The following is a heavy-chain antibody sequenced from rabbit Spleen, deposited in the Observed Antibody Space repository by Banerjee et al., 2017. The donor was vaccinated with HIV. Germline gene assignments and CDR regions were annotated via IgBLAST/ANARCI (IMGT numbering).Heavy chain of an antibody. D-gene: IGHD8-1*01. CDR1: GFDFSSYG. V-gene: IGHV1S47*01. CDR3: ARDGAGGSYFAL. CDR2: IDPLFGIT. J-gene: IGHJ4*01. Sequence: QEQLVESGGGLVQPGGFLKLSCKASGFDFSSYGVSWVRQAPGKGLEWIGYIDPLFGITYYANWVNGRFSISRENAQNTVFLQMTSLTAADTATYFCARDGAGGSYFALWGPGTLVTVS.